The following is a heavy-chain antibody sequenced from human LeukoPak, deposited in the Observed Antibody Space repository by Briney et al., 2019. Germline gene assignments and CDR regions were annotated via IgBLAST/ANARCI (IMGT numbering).Heavy chain of an antibody. Sequence: PSETLSLTCTVSGGSISSYYWSWIRQPPGKGLEWIGYIYYSGSTNYNPSLKSRVTISVDTSKNQFSLKLSSVTAADTAVYYCARGLIGGYSSSWYRGYFDYWGQGTLVTVSS. CDR2: IYYSGST. CDR1: GGSISSYY. CDR3: ARGLIGGYSSSWYRGYFDY. J-gene: IGHJ4*02. V-gene: IGHV4-59*12. D-gene: IGHD6-13*01.